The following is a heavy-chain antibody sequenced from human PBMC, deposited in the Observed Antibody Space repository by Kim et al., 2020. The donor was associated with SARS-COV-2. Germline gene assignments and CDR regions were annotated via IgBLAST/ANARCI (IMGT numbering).Heavy chain of an antibody. CDR3: ASYDILTGYPFDY. CDR1: GGSISSSSYY. D-gene: IGHD3-9*01. CDR2: IYYSGST. J-gene: IGHJ4*02. V-gene: IGHV4-39*01. Sequence: SETLSLTCTVTGGSISSSSYYWGWIRQPPGKGLEWIGSIYYSGSTYYNPSLKSRVTISVDTSKNQFSLKLSSVTAADTAVYYCASYDILTGYPFDYWGQGTLVTVSS.